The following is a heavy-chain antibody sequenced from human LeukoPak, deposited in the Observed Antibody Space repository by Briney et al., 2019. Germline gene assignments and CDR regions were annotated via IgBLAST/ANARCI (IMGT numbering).Heavy chain of an antibody. Sequence: SETLSLTCTVSGGSISSSSYYWGWIRQPPGKGLEWIGSIYYSGSTYYNPSLKSRVTISVDTSKNQFSLKLSSVTAADTAVYYCASWEGMTTEHWGQGTLVTVSS. CDR1: GGSISSSSYY. CDR2: IYYSGST. J-gene: IGHJ4*02. V-gene: IGHV4-39*07. CDR3: ASWEGMTTEH. D-gene: IGHD4-17*01.